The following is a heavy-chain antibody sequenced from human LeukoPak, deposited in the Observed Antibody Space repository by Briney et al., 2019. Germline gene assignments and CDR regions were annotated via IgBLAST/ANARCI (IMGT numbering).Heavy chain of an antibody. V-gene: IGHV3-74*01. Sequence: GGSLRLSCAASGFTFSTYWMHWVRQAPGKGLVWVSRINSDGSRTTYADAVKGRFTISRDNAKNTLYLQMNSLRTEDTAVYYCARPETQYSSGLDGFDIWGQGTMVTVSS. CDR3: ARPETQYSSGLDGFDI. CDR1: GFTFSTYW. J-gene: IGHJ3*02. D-gene: IGHD6-19*01. CDR2: INSDGSRT.